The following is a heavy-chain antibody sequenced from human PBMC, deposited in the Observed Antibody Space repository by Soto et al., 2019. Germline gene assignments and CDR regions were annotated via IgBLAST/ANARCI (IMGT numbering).Heavy chain of an antibody. V-gene: IGHV4-4*02. CDR1: SGSISSSNW. D-gene: IGHD2-15*01. CDR3: ARVGGGCSGGSCYPALYYFDY. J-gene: IGHJ4*02. CDR2: IYHSGST. Sequence: QVQLQESGPGLVKPSGTLSLTCAVSSGSISSSNWWSWVRQPPGKGLEWIGEIYHSGSTNYNPSLKSRVTISVDKSKTQFSLKLSSVTAADTAVYYCARVGGGCSGGSCYPALYYFDYWGQGTLVTVSS.